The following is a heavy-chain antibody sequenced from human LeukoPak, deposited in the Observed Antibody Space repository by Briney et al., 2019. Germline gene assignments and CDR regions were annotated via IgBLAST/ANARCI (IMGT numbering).Heavy chain of an antibody. CDR3: EREGRTTGTSWDDP. CDR2: IYHSGGT. J-gene: IGHJ5*02. Sequence: SETLSLTCAVSDYSVTSDHYSCWIRLAPGKGLEWIGSIYHSGGTYYNPSLKSRVTISVDTSKDQFSLRLTSVTAADTGIYYCEREGRTTGTSWDDPWGQGTRVTVSS. CDR1: DYSVTSDHY. D-gene: IGHD1-1*01. V-gene: IGHV4-38-2*01.